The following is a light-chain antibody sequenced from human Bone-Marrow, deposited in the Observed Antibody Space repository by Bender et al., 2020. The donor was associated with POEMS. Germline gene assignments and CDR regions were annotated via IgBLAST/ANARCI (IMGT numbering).Light chain of an antibody. CDR2: EVT. J-gene: IGLJ2*01. CDR3: CSYAGSSTVV. Sequence: QSALTQPPSASGSPGQSVTISCTGTSSDVGDYTAVSWYQQHPGKAPKLMIYEVTKRPSGVSNRFSGSKSGNTASLTISGLQAEDEADYYCCSYAGSSTVVFGGGTKLTVL. V-gene: IGLV2-23*02. CDR1: SSDVGDYTA.